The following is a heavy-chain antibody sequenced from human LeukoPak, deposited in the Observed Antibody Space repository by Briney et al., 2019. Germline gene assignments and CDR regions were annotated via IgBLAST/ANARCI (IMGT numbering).Heavy chain of an antibody. CDR1: GFTFSSYW. J-gene: IGHJ4*02. Sequence: GGSLRLSCAASGFTFSSYWMHWVRQVPGRGLVWVSRINSDGSTTTYADSVKGRFTISRDNAKNTLYLQMNSLRAEDTAVYFCAYNSGSPSSYFDYWGQGTLVTVSS. CDR3: AYNSGSPSSYFDY. CDR2: INSDGSTT. V-gene: IGHV3-74*01. D-gene: IGHD5-12*01.